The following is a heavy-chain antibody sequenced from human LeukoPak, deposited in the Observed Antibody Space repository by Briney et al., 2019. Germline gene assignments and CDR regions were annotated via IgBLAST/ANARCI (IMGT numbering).Heavy chain of an antibody. CDR2: IYYSGST. CDR1: GGSISSYY. D-gene: IGHD1/OR15-1a*01. V-gene: IGHV4-59*01. J-gene: IGHJ5*02. CDR3: AKNNGGARNHWFDP. Sequence: SETLSLTCTVSGGSISSYYWSWIRQPPGKGLEWIGYIYYSGSTNYNPFLKSRVTISVDTSKNQFSLKLSSVTAADTAIYYCAKNNGGARNHWFDPWGQGTLVTVSS.